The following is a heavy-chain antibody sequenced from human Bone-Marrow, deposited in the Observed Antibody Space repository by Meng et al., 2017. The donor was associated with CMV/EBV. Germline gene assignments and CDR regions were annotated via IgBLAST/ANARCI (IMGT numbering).Heavy chain of an antibody. Sequence: SETLSLTCTVSGDSISSNTYYWGWIRQPPGKGLEWIASIHHTGSTYYNPSLTSRVTMSVDRSKNHFSLKLNSVTAADTAVYYCAKHTSAWYRPGYYFDYCGQGTLVTVSS. CDR3: AKHTSAWYRPGYYFDY. CDR1: GDSISSNTYY. V-gene: IGHV4-39*07. D-gene: IGHD6-13*01. J-gene: IGHJ4*02. CDR2: IHHTGST.